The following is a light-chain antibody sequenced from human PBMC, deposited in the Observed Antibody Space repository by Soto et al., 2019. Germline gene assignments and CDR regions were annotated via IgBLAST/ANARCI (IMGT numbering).Light chain of an antibody. Sequence: EIVLTQFPATLSLSPGDGATLSCRASQSVSSYLAWYQQKRGQAPRLLIYDSSNRATGIPARFSGSGSGTDFSLIISSLEPEEFAVYYCQQRSVWPLTFGRGTKVEIK. CDR3: QQRSVWPLT. CDR2: DSS. V-gene: IGKV3-11*01. CDR1: QSVSSY. J-gene: IGKJ4*01.